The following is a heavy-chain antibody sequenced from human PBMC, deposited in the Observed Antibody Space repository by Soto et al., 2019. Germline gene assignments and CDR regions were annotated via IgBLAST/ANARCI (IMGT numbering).Heavy chain of an antibody. J-gene: IGHJ4*02. V-gene: IGHV4-39*01. D-gene: IGHD2-21*01. CDR1: GGSISSSSYY. Sequence: SETLSLTCTVSGGSISSSSYYWGWIRQPPGKGLEWIGSIYYSGSTYYNPSLKSRVTISVDTSKNQFSLKLSSVTAADTAVYYCAVVVIATLRVWGQGTLVTVSS. CDR2: IYYSGST. CDR3: AVVVIATLRV.